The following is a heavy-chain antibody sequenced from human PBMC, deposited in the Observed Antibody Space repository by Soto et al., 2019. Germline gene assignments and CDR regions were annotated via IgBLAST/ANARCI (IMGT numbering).Heavy chain of an antibody. CDR1: GYIFTNHY. Sequence: QMQLVQSGAEVKKPGASVKVSSKASGYIFTNHYIHWVRQAPGQGLEWMGIINPSGGSTNYLQKFQGRVTMTRDTSTSTVYMELSSLRSEDSAVYFCARADYYDSSGFYYDYWGQGTLVTVSS. D-gene: IGHD3-22*01. CDR2: INPSGGST. V-gene: IGHV1-46*01. J-gene: IGHJ4*02. CDR3: ARADYYDSSGFYYDY.